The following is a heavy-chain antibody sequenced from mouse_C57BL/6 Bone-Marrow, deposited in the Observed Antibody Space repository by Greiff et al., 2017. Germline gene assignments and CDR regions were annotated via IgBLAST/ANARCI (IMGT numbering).Heavy chain of an antibody. CDR3: ARGDCGYAFDY. CDR2: CNPYNDDT. Sequence: VQLQQSGAELVKPGASVKMSCKASGYTFTTYPMEWMKQSHGKGLEWIGNCNPYNDDTKYNEKFKGKATLTAEKSSSTVYLQLSRLTSEDSAVYYWARGDCGYAFDYWGQGTLVTVSS. J-gene: IGHJ3*01. CDR1: GYTFTTYP. D-gene: IGHD2-2*01. V-gene: IGHV1-47*01.